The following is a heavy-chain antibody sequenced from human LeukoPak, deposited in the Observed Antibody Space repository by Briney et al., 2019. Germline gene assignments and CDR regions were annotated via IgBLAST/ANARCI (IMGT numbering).Heavy chain of an antibody. CDR3: ARVGAYGYYYYYMDV. D-gene: IGHD4-17*01. CDR1: AGSLSSYY. J-gene: IGHJ6*03. Sequence: SETLSLTCTVSAGSLSSYYWSWLRQPPGKGLEGIGYIYYSGSTNYNPSLKSRVTISVDTSKNQFSLKLSSVTAADTAVYYCARVGAYGYYYYYMDVWGKGTTVTVSS. V-gene: IGHV4-59*01. CDR2: IYYSGST.